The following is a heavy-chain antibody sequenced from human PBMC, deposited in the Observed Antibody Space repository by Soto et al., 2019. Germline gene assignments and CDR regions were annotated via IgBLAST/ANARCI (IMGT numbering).Heavy chain of an antibody. CDR3: ARVVFGSYPVLDYFDY. J-gene: IGHJ4*02. CDR2: ISAYNGNT. Sequence: ASVKVSCKASGYTFTSYGISWVRQAPGQGLEWMGWISAYNGNTNYAQKLQGRVTMTTDTSTSTAYMELRSLRSDDTAVYYCARVVFGSYPVLDYFDYWGQGTLVTVSS. V-gene: IGHV1-18*01. D-gene: IGHD3-16*02. CDR1: GYTFTSYG.